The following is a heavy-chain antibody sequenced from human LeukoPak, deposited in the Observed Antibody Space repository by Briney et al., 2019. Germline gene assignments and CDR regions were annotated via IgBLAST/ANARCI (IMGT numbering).Heavy chain of an antibody. Sequence: PGGSLRLSCAASGFTFSSYAMSWVRQAPGKGLEWVGFIRSKAYGGTTEYAASVKGRFTISRDDSKSIAYLQMNSLKTEDTAVYYCTTDPPDYSGSYPEIFDYWGQGTLVTVSS. CDR1: GFTFSSYA. D-gene: IGHD1-26*01. V-gene: IGHV3-49*04. CDR3: TTDPPDYSGSYPEIFDY. J-gene: IGHJ4*02. CDR2: IRSKAYGGTT.